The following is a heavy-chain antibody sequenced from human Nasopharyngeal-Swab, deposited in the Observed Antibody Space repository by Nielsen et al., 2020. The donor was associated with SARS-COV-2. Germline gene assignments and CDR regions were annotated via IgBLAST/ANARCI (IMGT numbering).Heavy chain of an antibody. Sequence: GEALKISCAASGFTFSSYSMNWVRQAPGKGLEWVSSISRSSSYIYYADSLKGRFTISRDNAKNSLYLQMNSLRAEDTAVYYCARALPYTYRGGDCYYNWGQGTLVTVSS. CDR3: ARALPYTYRGGDCYYN. CDR2: ISRSSSYI. J-gene: IGHJ4*02. D-gene: IGHD2-21*02. CDR1: GFTFSSYS. V-gene: IGHV3-21*01.